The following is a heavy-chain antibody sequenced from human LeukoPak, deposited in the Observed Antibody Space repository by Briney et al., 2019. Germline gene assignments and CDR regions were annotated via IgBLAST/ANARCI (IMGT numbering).Heavy chain of an antibody. Sequence: SETLSLTCAVYGGSFSGYYWSWIRQPPGKGLEWIGEINHSGSTNYNPSLKSRVTISVDRSKNQFSLKLSSVTAADTAVYYCAREVGGDYSPIFDYWGQGTLVTVSS. CDR1: GGSFSGYY. V-gene: IGHV4-34*01. D-gene: IGHD4-11*01. J-gene: IGHJ4*02. CDR3: AREVGGDYSPIFDY. CDR2: INHSGST.